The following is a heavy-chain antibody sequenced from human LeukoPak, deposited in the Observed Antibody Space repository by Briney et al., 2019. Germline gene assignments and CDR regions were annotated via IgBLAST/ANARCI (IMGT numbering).Heavy chain of an antibody. Sequence: ASVKVSCKASGYTFTSYDINWVRQATGQGLEWMGWMNSNSGNTGYAQKFQGRVTITRNTSISTAYMELSSLRSEDTAVYYCARGRREVATEDYYFDYWGQGTLVTVSS. CDR2: MNSNSGNT. D-gene: IGHD5-12*01. V-gene: IGHV1-8*03. CDR1: GYTFTSYD. CDR3: ARGRREVATEDYYFDY. J-gene: IGHJ4*02.